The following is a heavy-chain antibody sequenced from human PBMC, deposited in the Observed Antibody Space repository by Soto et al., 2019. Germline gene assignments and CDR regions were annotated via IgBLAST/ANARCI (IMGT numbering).Heavy chain of an antibody. J-gene: IGHJ4*02. D-gene: IGHD3-9*01. CDR3: ASRTEFDWLSHYPFDY. V-gene: IGHV3-21*01. CDR2: ISSSSSYI. CDR1: GFTFSSYS. Sequence: GGSLRLSCAASGFTFSSYSMNWVRQAPGKGLEWVSSISSSSSYIYYADSVKGRFTISRDNAKNSLYLQMNSLRAEDTAVYYCASRTEFDWLSHYPFDYWGQGTLVTVSS.